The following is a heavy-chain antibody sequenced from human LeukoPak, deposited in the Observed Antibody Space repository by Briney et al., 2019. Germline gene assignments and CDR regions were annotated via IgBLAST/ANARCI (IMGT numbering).Heavy chain of an antibody. V-gene: IGHV4-39*01. J-gene: IGHJ3*02. Sequence: SSENLSLTCTVSGGSISSSSYYWGWIRQPPGKGLEWIGSIYYSGSTYYNPSLKSRVTISVDTSKNQFSLKLSSVTAADTAVYHCARNYGRTLGDAFDIWGQGTMVTVSS. CDR1: GGSISSSSYY. CDR3: ARNYGRTLGDAFDI. CDR2: IYYSGST. D-gene: IGHD4-17*01.